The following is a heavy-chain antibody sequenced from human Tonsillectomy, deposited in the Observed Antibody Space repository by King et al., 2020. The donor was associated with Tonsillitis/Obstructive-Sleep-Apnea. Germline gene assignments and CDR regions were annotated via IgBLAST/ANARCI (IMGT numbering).Heavy chain of an antibody. Sequence: TLKESGPVLVKPTETLTLTCTVSGFSLSNAKLGVSWIRQTPGKALEWLAHIFSNDEVSYSTSLKTRLTISKDPFRRQVVLTMTNMDPVDTGTYSCARSGERYRGVAAFDFWGPGTLVTVSS. CDR1: GFSLSNAKLG. D-gene: IGHD1-1*01. CDR3: ARSGERYRGVAAFDF. J-gene: IGHJ4*02. CDR2: IFSNDEV. V-gene: IGHV2-26*01.